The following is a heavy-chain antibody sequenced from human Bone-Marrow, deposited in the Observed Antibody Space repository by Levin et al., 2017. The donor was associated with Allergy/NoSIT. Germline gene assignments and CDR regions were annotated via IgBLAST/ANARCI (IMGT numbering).Heavy chain of an antibody. CDR1: GFTFSSYA. D-gene: IGHD3-22*01. V-gene: IGHV3-23*01. CDR3: ARRGYDGNGGYFDY. Sequence: HTGGSLRLSCAASGFTFSSYAMRWVRQAPGKGLEWVSGISESGGNTYYADFVKGRFTISRDNSKNTLYLQMNSLSAEDTAVYYCARRGYDGNGGYFDYWGQGIQVTVSS. CDR2: ISESGGNT. J-gene: IGHJ4*02.